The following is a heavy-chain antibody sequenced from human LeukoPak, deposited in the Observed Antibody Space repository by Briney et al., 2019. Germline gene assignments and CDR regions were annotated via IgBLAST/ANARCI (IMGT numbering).Heavy chain of an antibody. CDR3: ARVGHCSGTRCYPGWSDP. J-gene: IGHJ5*02. CDR1: GGSITQTNY. Sequence: PSETLSLTCDVSGGSITQTNYWTWVRQPPGKGLEWIGEVNLQGSTNYNPSLMRRVAISVDTSANHVSLQLTSVTAADTAVYYCARVGHCSGTRCYPGWSDPWGQGTLVTVSS. D-gene: IGHD2-2*01. CDR2: VNLQGST. V-gene: IGHV4-4*02.